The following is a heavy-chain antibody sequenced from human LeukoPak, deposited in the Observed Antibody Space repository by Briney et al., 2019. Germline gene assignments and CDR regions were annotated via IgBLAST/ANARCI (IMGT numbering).Heavy chain of an antibody. Sequence: GASVKVSCKASGYTFTSYGISWVRQAPGQGLEWMGWISAKKGNTEYAQKVQGRVTMTTDTSTSTAYMELRSLRSDDTAVYYCARDMYSSARVPFDYWGQGTLVTVSS. D-gene: IGHD6-19*01. CDR1: GYTFTSYG. CDR3: ARDMYSSARVPFDY. CDR2: ISAKKGNT. V-gene: IGHV1-18*01. J-gene: IGHJ4*02.